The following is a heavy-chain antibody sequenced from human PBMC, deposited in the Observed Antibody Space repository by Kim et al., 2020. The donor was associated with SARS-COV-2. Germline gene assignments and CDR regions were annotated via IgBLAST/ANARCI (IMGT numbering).Heavy chain of an antibody. CDR3: ARDIGRGDQTRDYGMDV. V-gene: IGHV3-11*05. J-gene: IGHJ6*02. CDR1: GFTFSDYY. D-gene: IGHD3-16*02. Sequence: GGSLRLSCAASGFTFSDYYMSWIRQAPGKGLEWVSDISSSSRYTNYADSVKGRFTISRDNAKNSLYLQMNSLRAEDTAVYYCARDIGRGDQTRDYGMDVWGQGTTVTVSS. CDR2: ISSSSRYT.